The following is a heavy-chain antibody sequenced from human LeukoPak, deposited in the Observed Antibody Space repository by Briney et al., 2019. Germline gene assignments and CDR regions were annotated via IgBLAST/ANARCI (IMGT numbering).Heavy chain of an antibody. Sequence: ASVKVSCKASGYTFTSYGISWVRQAPGQGLEWMGWISAYNGNTNYAQKLQGRVTMTTDTSTSTAYMELRSLRSEDTAVYYCARGRLYGGRYRWDYFDYWGQGTLVTVSS. CDR2: ISAYNGNT. V-gene: IGHV1-18*01. D-gene: IGHD6-19*01. J-gene: IGHJ4*02. CDR3: ARGRLYGGRYRWDYFDY. CDR1: GYTFTSYG.